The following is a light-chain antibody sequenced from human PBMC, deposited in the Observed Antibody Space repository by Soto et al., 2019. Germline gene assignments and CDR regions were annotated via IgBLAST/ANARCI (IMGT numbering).Light chain of an antibody. CDR2: GAS. J-gene: IGKJ1*01. CDR3: HHYSGPWT. V-gene: IGKV1-5*01. Sequence: DIQMTQSPSTVSVSVGDNVNITCRASQNIYNWLAWYRQQPGKAPELLMYGASTLERGVPSRFRGSGPGTEFTLTITGLQPEDFGSYFCHHYSGPWTFGQGTKVDIK. CDR1: QNIYNW.